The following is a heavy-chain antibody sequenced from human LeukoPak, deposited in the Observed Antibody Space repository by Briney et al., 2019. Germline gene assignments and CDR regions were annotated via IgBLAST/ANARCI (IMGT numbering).Heavy chain of an antibody. CDR3: AKELYSSSLNYYGINV. D-gene: IGHD4-11*01. CDR1: GFTFSSYA. V-gene: IGHV3-23*01. Sequence: GGSLRLSCAASGFTFSSYAMSWVRQAPGKGLEWVSVISGSGDNTYYADSVKGRFTISRDNSKNTLYLQMNSLRAEDTAVYYCAKELYSSSLNYYGINVWGQGTTVTVSS. CDR2: ISGSGDNT. J-gene: IGHJ6*02.